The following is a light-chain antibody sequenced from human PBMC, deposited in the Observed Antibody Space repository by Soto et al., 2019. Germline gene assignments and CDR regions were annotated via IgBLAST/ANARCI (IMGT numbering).Light chain of an antibody. V-gene: IGLV1-44*01. CDR1: TSNIGNNR. CDR3: STWDDSLSGVV. Sequence: QSALTQPPSASGTPGQSVTISCSGGTSNIGNNRVNWYQQLPGTAPKLLIYSNNERPSGVPDRFSGSKSGTSASLAISGLQSDDETDYYCSTWDDSLSGVVFGGGTKLTVL. J-gene: IGLJ2*01. CDR2: SNN.